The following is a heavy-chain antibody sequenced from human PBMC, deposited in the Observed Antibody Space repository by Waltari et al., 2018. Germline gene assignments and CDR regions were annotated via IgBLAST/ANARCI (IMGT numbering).Heavy chain of an antibody. CDR2: IWYDGSNK. CDR1: GFTFSSYG. V-gene: IGHV3-33*01. J-gene: IGHJ6*02. D-gene: IGHD2-2*01. CDR3: ARDHRYCSSTSCYSSYYYGMDV. Sequence: QVQLVESGGGVVQPGRSLRLSCAASGFTFSSYGMHWVRQAPGKGLEWVAVIWYDGSNKYYAESVKGRCTISRDNSKNKLYMQMNSRRAEDTAVYYCARDHRYCSSTSCYSSYYYGMDVWGQGTTVTVSS.